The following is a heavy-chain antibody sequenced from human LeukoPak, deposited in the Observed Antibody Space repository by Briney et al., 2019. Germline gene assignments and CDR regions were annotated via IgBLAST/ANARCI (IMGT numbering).Heavy chain of an antibody. CDR1: GFTFSRYA. D-gene: IGHD3-3*01. V-gene: IGHV3-23*01. CDR2: ISGSGDST. CDR3: AKVYGWSNFDY. J-gene: IGHJ4*02. Sequence: PGGSLRLSCAASGFTFSRYAMSWVRQAPGKGLEWVSTISGSGDSTYYADSVKGRFTISRDNSKNTLYLQMDSLRAEATAVYYCAKVYGWSNFDYWGRGTLVTVSS.